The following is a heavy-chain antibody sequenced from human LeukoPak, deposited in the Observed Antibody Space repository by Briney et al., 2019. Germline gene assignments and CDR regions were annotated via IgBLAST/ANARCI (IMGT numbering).Heavy chain of an antibody. CDR3: ARAYDSSGYYYAY. V-gene: IGHV1-2*06. Sequence: ASVKVSCKASGYTFTGYYMHWVRQAPGQGLEWMGRINPNSGGTNYAQKFQGRVTMTRDTSISTAYMELSRLRSDDTAVYYCARAYDSSGYYYAYRGQGTLVTVSS. CDR1: GYTFTGYY. J-gene: IGHJ4*02. CDR2: INPNSGGT. D-gene: IGHD3-22*01.